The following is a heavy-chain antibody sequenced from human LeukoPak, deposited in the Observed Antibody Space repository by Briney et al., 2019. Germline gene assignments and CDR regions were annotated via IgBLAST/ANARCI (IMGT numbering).Heavy chain of an antibody. D-gene: IGHD2-21*02. CDR3: AREVVVVTAIGSGRVFDT. V-gene: IGHV4-61*01. Sequence: SETLSLTCTVSGGSVSSGSYYWSWIRQPPGKGLEWIGYIHYSGSTNYNPSLKSRVTISVDTSKNQFSLKVSSVTAADTAVYYCAREVVVVTAIGSGRVFDTWGQGTMVTVSS. CDR2: IHYSGST. J-gene: IGHJ3*02. CDR1: GGSVSSGSYY.